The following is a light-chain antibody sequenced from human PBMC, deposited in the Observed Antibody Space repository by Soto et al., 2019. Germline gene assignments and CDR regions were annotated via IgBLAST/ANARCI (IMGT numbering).Light chain of an antibody. J-gene: IGLJ2*01. Sequence: SYELTQPPSVSVAPGQTARVTCGGSNIGSKSAHWYQQKAGQAPVVVVYDDSDRPSGIPERFPGSKSGNTATLTISRVEAGDEADYYCQVWDTSSVHPVVFGGGTKVTVL. CDR1: NIGSKS. V-gene: IGLV3-21*02. CDR3: QVWDTSSVHPVV. CDR2: DDS.